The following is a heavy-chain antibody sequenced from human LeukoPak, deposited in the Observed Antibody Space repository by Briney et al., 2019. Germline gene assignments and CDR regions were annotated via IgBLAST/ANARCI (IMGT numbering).Heavy chain of an antibody. V-gene: IGHV4-39*01. J-gene: IGHJ4*02. CDR3: ARHTKPTYDSSGYPFDY. D-gene: IGHD3-22*01. CDR2: IYYSGST. Sequence: PSETLSLTCTVSGGSISSSSYYWGWIRQPPGKGLEWIGSIYYSGSTYYNPSLKSRVTISVDTSKNQFSLKLSSVTAADTAVYYCARHTKPTYDSSGYPFDYWGQGTLVTVSS. CDR1: GGSISSSSYY.